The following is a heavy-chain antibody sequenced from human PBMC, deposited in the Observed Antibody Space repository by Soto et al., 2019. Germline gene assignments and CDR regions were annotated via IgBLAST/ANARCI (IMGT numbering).Heavy chain of an antibody. V-gene: IGHV3-23*01. Sequence: EVQLLESGGGLVQPGGSLRLSCAASGFTFSSYAMSWVRQAPGKGLEWVSAISGSGGSTYYADSEKGRFTISRDNSKNTLYLQMNSLRAEDTAVYYCAKGYGPWDYYMDVWGKGTTVTVSS. CDR2: ISGSGGST. CDR3: AKGYGPWDYYMDV. J-gene: IGHJ6*03. CDR1: GFTFSSYA. D-gene: IGHD2-15*01.